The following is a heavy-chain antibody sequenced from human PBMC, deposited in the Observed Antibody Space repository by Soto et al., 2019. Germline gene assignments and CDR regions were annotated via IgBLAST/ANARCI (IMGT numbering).Heavy chain of an antibody. Sequence: ASVKVSCKASGYTFTSYYMHWVRQAPGQGLEWMGIINPSGGSTSYAQKFQGRVTMTRDTSISTVYMELSSLRSDDTAVYYCARGQDSYYYYYGMDVWGQGTTVIVSS. V-gene: IGHV1-46*01. D-gene: IGHD2-15*01. J-gene: IGHJ6*02. CDR3: ARGQDSYYYYYGMDV. CDR2: INPSGGST. CDR1: GYTFTSYY.